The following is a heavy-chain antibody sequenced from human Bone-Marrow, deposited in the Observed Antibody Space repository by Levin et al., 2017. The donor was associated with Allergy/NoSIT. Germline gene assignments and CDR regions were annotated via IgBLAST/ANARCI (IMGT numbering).Heavy chain of an antibody. J-gene: IGHJ4*02. D-gene: IGHD1-20*01. Sequence: GESLKISCAASGFTFSLYGMHWVRQAPGTGLEWVAFISYDGSQQNYADSVKGRFIISRDNPKNTVRLQMNTLRVEDTGVYYCARDPVTGDPTKFDYWGQGALVTVSS. CDR1: GFTFSLYG. V-gene: IGHV3-33*01. CDR2: ISYDGSQQ. CDR3: ARDPVTGDPTKFDY.